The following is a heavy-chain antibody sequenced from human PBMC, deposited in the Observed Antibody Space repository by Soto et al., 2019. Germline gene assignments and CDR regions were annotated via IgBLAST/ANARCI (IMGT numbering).Heavy chain of an antibody. J-gene: IGHJ4*02. CDR3: AKSMSDYTIDY. CDR1: GFTVSNNY. CDR2: IFSGGST. V-gene: IGHV3-66*01. D-gene: IGHD4-4*01. Sequence: EVQLVESGGGLVQPGGSLRLSCAASGFTVSNNYMSWVRQAPGKGLEWVSVIFSGGSTNYVDSVKGRFTISRDNSKNTLNLQMNSLRAEDTDVYYCAKSMSDYTIDYWGQGTLVTVSS.